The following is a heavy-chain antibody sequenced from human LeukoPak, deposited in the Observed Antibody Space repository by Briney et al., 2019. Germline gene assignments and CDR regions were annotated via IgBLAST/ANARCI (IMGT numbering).Heavy chain of an antibody. D-gene: IGHD6-13*01. Sequence: GRSLRLSCAASGFTFDDYAMHWVRQAPGKGLEWVSGITWNSGSIGYADSVKGRFTISSDNAKNSLYLQINSLRPEDTALYYCVKGSAYSSSWYVDWGQGTLVTVSS. J-gene: IGHJ4*02. CDR2: ITWNSGSI. CDR1: GFTFDDYA. V-gene: IGHV3-9*01. CDR3: VKGSAYSSSWYVD.